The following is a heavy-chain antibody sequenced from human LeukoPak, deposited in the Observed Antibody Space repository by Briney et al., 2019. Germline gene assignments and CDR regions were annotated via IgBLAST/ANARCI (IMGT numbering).Heavy chain of an antibody. V-gene: IGHV4-34*01. Sequence: SETLSLTCAIYSESFSGYFWSWIRQPPGKGLEWIGEINYSGSTNYNPSLKSRVTISLDTSKNQFSLKLSSVTAADTAVYYCARVSRGNSVGGDYWGQGTLVTVSS. CDR2: INYSGST. CDR3: ARVSRGNSVGGDY. CDR1: SESFSGYF. D-gene: IGHD4-23*01. J-gene: IGHJ4*02.